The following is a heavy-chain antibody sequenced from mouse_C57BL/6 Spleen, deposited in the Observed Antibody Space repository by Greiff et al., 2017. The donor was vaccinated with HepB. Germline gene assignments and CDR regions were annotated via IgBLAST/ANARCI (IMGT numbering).Heavy chain of an antibody. J-gene: IGHJ3*01. CDR1: GYTFTGYW. D-gene: IGHD2-4*01. CDR2: ILPGSGST. V-gene: IGHV1-9*01. Sequence: QVQLQQSGAELMKPGASVKLSCKATGYTFTGYWIEWVKQRPGHGLEWIGEILPGSGSTNYNEKFKGKATFTADTSSNTAYMQLSSLTTEDSAISYCARTPYDYGRTPFAYWGQGTLVTVSA. CDR3: ARTPYDYGRTPFAY.